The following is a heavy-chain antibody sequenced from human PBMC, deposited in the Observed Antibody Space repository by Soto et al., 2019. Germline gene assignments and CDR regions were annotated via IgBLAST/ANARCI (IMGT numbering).Heavy chain of an antibody. D-gene: IGHD3-9*01. CDR3: ARGIVLRYFDWVDY. J-gene: IGHJ4*02. CDR2: IYYSGST. Sequence: SETLSLTCAVSGGSISSSNWWSWVRQPPGKGLEWIGYIYYSGSTYYNPSLKSRVTISVDTSKNQFSLKLSSVTAADTAVYYCARGIVLRYFDWVDYWGQGTLVTVSS. V-gene: IGHV4-30-4*01. CDR1: GGSISSSNW.